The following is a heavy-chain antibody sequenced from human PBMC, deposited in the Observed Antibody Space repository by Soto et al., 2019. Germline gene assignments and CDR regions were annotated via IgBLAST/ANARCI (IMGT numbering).Heavy chain of an antibody. J-gene: IGHJ4*02. CDR2: ISGSGGST. Sequence: GSLRISLEASRFTFSSYAISGVLQTPWNWLECISAISGSGGSTYYADSVKGRFTISRDNSMNTLYLQMNSLRAEDTAVYFCAKDPPPRRVGATRLFDYWGQGTLVTVSS. D-gene: IGHD1-26*01. CDR1: RFTFSSYA. V-gene: IGHV3-23*01. CDR3: AKDPPPRRVGATRLFDY.